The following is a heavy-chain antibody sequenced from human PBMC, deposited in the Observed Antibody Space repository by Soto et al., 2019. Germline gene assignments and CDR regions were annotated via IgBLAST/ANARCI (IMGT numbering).Heavy chain of an antibody. J-gene: IGHJ5*01. CDR2: MNPGSGDT. V-gene: IGHV1-8*01. D-gene: IGHD5-18*01. CDR3: ARMASFGSLNWFDP. Sequence: QVQLVQSGAELKNPGASVRVYCKASGYTFTNNDVTWVRQATGQGLEWMGWMNPGSGDTGYAQKFQGRVTMTSDISIATAYMELSSLRSEDTAIYYCARMASFGSLNWFDPWGQGTLVTVSS. CDR1: GYTFTNND.